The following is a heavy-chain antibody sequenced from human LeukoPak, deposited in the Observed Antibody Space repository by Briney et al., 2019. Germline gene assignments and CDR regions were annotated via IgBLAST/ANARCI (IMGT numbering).Heavy chain of an antibody. V-gene: IGHV6-1*01. D-gene: IGHD2-2*01. Sequence: SQTLSLTCAISGDSVSSNSAAWNWIRQSPSRGLEWLGRTYYRSKWYNDYAVSVKSRITINPDTSKNQFSLQLNSVTPEDTAVYYCARVDCSSTSCHPPLGPYGMDVWGQGTTVTVSS. CDR3: ARVDCSSTSCHPPLGPYGMDV. J-gene: IGHJ6*02. CDR2: TYYRSKWYN. CDR1: GDSVSSNSAA.